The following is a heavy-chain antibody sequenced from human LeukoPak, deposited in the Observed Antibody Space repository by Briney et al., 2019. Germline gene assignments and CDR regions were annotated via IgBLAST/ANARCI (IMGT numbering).Heavy chain of an antibody. CDR1: GFTFSSYS. Sequence: GGSLRLSCAASGFTFSSYSMNWVRQAPGKGLEWVSSISSSSSYIYYADSVKGRFTISRDNARNSLYLQMNSLRAEDTAVYYCARDRVMITFGGVIGYWGQGTLVTVSS. D-gene: IGHD3-16*01. J-gene: IGHJ4*02. V-gene: IGHV3-21*01. CDR2: ISSSSSYI. CDR3: ARDRVMITFGGVIGY.